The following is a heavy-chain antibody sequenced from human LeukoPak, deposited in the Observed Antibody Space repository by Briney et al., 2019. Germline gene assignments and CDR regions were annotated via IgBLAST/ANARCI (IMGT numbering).Heavy chain of an antibody. J-gene: IGHJ6*03. CDR2: INPNTGGT. CDR1: GFTFTGYY. V-gene: IGHV1-2*02. Sequence: ASVKVSCKASGFTFTGYYVHWVRQAPGQGLEWMGWINPNTGGTNYAQKFQGRVTMTRDTSINTAYMELSRLSSDDTAVYYCARGLTYYYYYSYMNVWAKGPRSPSP. CDR3: ARGLTYYYYYSYMNV.